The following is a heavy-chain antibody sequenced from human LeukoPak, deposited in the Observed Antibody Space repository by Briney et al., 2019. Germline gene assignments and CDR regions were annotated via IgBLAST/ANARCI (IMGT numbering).Heavy chain of an antibody. J-gene: IGHJ4*02. CDR1: GFTFSNYA. CDR2: ISNDGTRK. CDR3: AKDLTELTLALNC. Sequence: PGGSLRLSCAASGFTFSNYAMTWVRQAPGKGLEWMAVISNDGTRKYYADSVKGRFTISRDNSKNTLYLQMNSLRVEDMAVYYCAKDLTELTLALNCWGQGTLVTVSS. V-gene: IGHV3-30*18. D-gene: IGHD3-9*01.